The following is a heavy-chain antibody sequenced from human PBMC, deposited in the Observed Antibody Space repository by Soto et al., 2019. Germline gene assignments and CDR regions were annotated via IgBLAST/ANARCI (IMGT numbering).Heavy chain of an antibody. CDR1: GFTFSGHW. J-gene: IGHJ4*02. CDR3: VRVLDISTGYYDF. D-gene: IGHD3-9*01. CDR2: IGGDGTSR. Sequence: EVQLVESGGGLVQPGGSLRLSCSASGFTFSGHWMHWVRQAPGKGLEWVSRIGGDGTSRSYGDCAKGRFTISRDNTKNTLYLSLSSLKVDDTAVYYCVRVLDISTGYYDFWGQGTMVNVSS. V-gene: IGHV3-74*01.